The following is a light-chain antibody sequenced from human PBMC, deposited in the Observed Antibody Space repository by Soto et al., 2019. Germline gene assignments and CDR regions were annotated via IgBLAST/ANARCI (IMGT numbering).Light chain of an antibody. CDR1: QSVSSSY. Sequence: EIVLTQSPGTLSLSPGERATLSCRASQSVSSSYLAWYQQKPGQAPRLLIYGASSRATGIPDRFSGSGSGPDFPLTISRLEPEDFAVYYCHQYGSSPLTFGGGTKVEIK. CDR3: HQYGSSPLT. J-gene: IGKJ4*01. V-gene: IGKV3-20*01. CDR2: GAS.